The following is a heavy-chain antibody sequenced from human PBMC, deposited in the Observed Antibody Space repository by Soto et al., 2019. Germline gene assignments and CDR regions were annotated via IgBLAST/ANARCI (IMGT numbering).Heavy chain of an antibody. CDR1: GGSIRSYY. J-gene: IGHJ5*02. D-gene: IGHD2-21*02. CDR3: ARSYCGGDCYSSRWFDP. Sequence: SDTLPLTCTVAGGSIRSYYWSWIRQPPGKGLEWIGYIYYSGSTNYNPSLKSRVTISVDTSKNQFSLKLSSVTAADTAVYYCARSYCGGDCYSSRWFDPWGQGTLVTVS. CDR2: IYYSGST. V-gene: IGHV4-59*07.